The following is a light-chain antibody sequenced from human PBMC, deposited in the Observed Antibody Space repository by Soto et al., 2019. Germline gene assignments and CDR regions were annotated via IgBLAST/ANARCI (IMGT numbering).Light chain of an antibody. V-gene: IGLV3-21*02. Sequence: SYELSQPPSVSVAPGQTATISCGGTKIGSASVHWYQQKPGQAPLLVVYDDNERPSGIHERFSGSYSGNTATLTISRVEGGDDADYSCQVWDSRSAEALFVGGTKLTVL. J-gene: IGLJ2*01. CDR2: DDN. CDR1: KIGSAS. CDR3: QVWDSRSAEAL.